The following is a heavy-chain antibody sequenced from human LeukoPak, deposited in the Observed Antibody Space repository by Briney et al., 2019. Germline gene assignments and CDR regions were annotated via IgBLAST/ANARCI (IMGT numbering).Heavy chain of an antibody. Sequence: SQTLSPTCTVSGGSISSGGYYWSWIRQPPGKGLEWIGYIYHSGSTYYNPSLKSRVTISVDTSKNQFSLKLSSVTAADTAVYYCASSPAAGPWGSYYYYYMDVWGKGTTVTVSS. J-gene: IGHJ6*03. CDR3: ASSPAAGPWGSYYYYYMDV. V-gene: IGHV4-30-2*02. CDR1: GGSISSGGYY. D-gene: IGHD6-13*01. CDR2: IYHSGST.